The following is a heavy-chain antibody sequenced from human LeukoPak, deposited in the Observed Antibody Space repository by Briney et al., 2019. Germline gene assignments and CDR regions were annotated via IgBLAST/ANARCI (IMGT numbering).Heavy chain of an antibody. J-gene: IGHJ4*02. CDR2: IYPGDSDT. CDR3: ARAYYYDSSGYLYYFDY. V-gene: IGHV5-51*01. Sequence: GESLKISCKGSGYRFTSYWIGWVRQMPGKGLEWMGNIYPGDSDTRCSPSFQGQVTISADKSISTAYLQWSSLKASDTAMYYCARAYYYDSSGYLYYFDYWGQGTLVTVSS. D-gene: IGHD3-22*01. CDR1: GYRFTSYW.